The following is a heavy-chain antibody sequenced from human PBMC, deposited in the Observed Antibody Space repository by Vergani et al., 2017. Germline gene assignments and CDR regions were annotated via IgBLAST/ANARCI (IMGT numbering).Heavy chain of an antibody. Sequence: QVQLQQWGAGLLKPSETLSLTCAVYGGSFSGYYWSWIRQPPGKGLEWIGEINHSGSTNYNPCLKSRVTISVDTSKNQFSLKLSSVTAADTAVYYCARTAVVVAAIDYWGQGTLVTVSS. CDR3: ARTAVVVAAIDY. CDR2: INHSGST. D-gene: IGHD2-15*01. V-gene: IGHV4-34*01. CDR1: GGSFSGYY. J-gene: IGHJ4*02.